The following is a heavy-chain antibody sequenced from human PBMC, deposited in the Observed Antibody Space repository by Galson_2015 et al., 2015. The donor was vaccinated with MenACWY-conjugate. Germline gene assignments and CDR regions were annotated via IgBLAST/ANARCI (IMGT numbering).Heavy chain of an antibody. J-gene: IGHJ2*01. V-gene: IGHV1-18*04. CDR3: ARLSRIARYLEL. D-gene: IGHD3-16*02. CDR1: GYPFTNFG. CDR2: ISGWVGPHTVAT. Sequence: SVKVSCKASGYPFTNFGMGWVRQAPGQGLEWMGWISGWVGPHTVATNTAQKFQSKVTLTPDTSETTAYMELKSLTSDDTAMYFCARLSRIARYLELWGRGALVIVSS.